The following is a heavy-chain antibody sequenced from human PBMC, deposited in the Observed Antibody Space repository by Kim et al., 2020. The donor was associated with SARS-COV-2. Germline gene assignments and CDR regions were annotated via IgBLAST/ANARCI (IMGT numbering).Heavy chain of an antibody. CDR3: ARRASITMIVVVYNWFDP. D-gene: IGHD3-22*01. CDR1: GYTFTGYY. J-gene: IGHJ5*02. Sequence: ASVKVSCKASGYTFTGYYMHWVRQAPGQGLEWMGWINPNSGGTNYAQKFQGRVTMTRDTSISTAYMELSRLRSDDTAVYYCARRASITMIVVVYNWFDPWGQGTVVTDSS. CDR2: INPNSGGT. V-gene: IGHV1-2*02.